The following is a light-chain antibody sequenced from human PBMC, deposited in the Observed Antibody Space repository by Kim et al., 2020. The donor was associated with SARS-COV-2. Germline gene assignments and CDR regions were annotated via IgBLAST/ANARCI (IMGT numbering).Light chain of an antibody. Sequence: APGKTARITCGGNNIGSKSVHWYQQKPGQAPVLVIYYDSDRPSGIPERFSGSNSGNTDTRTISRVEAGDEADYYCQVWDSSSDHRVFGGGTKLTVL. V-gene: IGLV3-21*04. CDR1: NIGSKS. CDR3: QVWDSSSDHRV. CDR2: YDS. J-gene: IGLJ3*02.